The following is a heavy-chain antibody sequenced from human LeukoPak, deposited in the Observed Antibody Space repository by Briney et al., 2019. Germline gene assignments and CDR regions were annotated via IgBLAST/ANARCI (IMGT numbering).Heavy chain of an antibody. V-gene: IGHV4-34*01. J-gene: IGHJ4*02. CDR2: MYYSGST. CDR1: GGSFSGYY. Sequence: SETLSLTCAVYGGSFSGYYWSWVRQPPGKGLEWIGSMYYSGSTYYNPSLKSRVTISVDTSKNQFSLKVTSVTAADTAVYYCASRSGYYPSYFDYWGQGILVTVSS. CDR3: ASRSGYYPSYFDY. D-gene: IGHD3-22*01.